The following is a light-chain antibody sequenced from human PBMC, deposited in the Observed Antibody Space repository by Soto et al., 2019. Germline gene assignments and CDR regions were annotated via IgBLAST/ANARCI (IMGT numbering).Light chain of an antibody. CDR3: QNYNSAPLT. Sequence: IHITHSPSPLSVSVGDRVTITYRASQTISSWLAWYQQKPGKAPKLLIYKASTLKSGVPSRFSGSGSGTEFTLTISSLQPEDVATYYCQNYNSAPLTFGGGTKVDIK. V-gene: IGKV1-5*03. CDR2: KAS. CDR1: QTISSW. J-gene: IGKJ4*01.